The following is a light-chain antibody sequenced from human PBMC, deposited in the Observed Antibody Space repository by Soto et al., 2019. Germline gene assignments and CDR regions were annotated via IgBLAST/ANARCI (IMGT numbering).Light chain of an antibody. J-gene: IGKJ1*01. V-gene: IGKV3-20*01. CDR2: GAS. CDR3: QQYESSRT. Sequence: EIVLTQSPGTLSLSPGERATLSCRASQSVSSRFLAWYQQKPGQAPKVLIYGASTRATGIPDRFSGSGSGTDFTLTSSRLAPEDFAVYYCQQYESSRTFGQGTKVEMK. CDR1: QSVSSRF.